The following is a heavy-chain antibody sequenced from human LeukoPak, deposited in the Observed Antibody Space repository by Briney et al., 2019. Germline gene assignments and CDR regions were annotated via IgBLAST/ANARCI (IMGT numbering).Heavy chain of an antibody. D-gene: IGHD4-17*01. CDR1: GGTFSSYA. J-gene: IGHJ4*02. CDR2: IIPIFGTA. V-gene: IGHV1-69*13. CDR3: ATTDDYGAPGGL. Sequence: ASVKVSCKASGGTFSSYAISWVRQAPGQGLGWMGGIIPIFGTANYAQKFQGRVTITADESTSTAYMELSSLRSEDTAVYYCATTDDYGAPGGLWGQGTLVTVSS.